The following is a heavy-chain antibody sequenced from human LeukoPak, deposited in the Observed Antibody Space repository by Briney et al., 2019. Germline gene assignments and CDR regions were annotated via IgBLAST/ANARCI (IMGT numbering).Heavy chain of an antibody. Sequence: SETLSLTCTVSGGSISSSSYYWGWIRQLPGKGLEWIAYIGYSVSPNYSPSFRSRVTISVDTSKNQFSLKLNSVTAADTAVYYCARHGGSWTFDYWGQGTLVTVSS. CDR3: ARHGGSWTFDY. V-gene: IGHV4-61*05. CDR2: IGYSVSP. J-gene: IGHJ4*02. CDR1: GGSISSSSYY. D-gene: IGHD6-13*01.